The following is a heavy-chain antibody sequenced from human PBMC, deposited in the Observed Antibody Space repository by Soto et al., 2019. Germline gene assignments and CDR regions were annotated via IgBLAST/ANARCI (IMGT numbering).Heavy chain of an antibody. D-gene: IGHD3-22*01. V-gene: IGHV3-23*01. CDR1: GFTFSSYA. CDR3: AKDSYYDSSGYLTAKVAFDI. J-gene: IGHJ3*02. CDR2: ISGSGGST. Sequence: EVQLLESGGGLVQPGGSLRLSCAASGFTFSSYAMSWVRQAPGKGLEWVSAISGSGGSTYYADSVKGRFTISRDNSKNTLYLQMNSLRAEDTAVYYCAKDSYYDSSGYLTAKVAFDIWGQGTMVTVSS.